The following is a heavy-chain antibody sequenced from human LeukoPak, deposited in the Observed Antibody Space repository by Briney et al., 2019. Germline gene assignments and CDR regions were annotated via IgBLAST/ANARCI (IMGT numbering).Heavy chain of an antibody. V-gene: IGHV4-39*01. CDR2: IYYSGST. J-gene: IGHJ4*02. CDR3: ARLGWELLVHGCYFDY. Sequence: SETLSLTCTVSGGSISSSSYYWGWIRQPPGKGLEWIGSIYYSGSTYYNPSLKSRVTISVDTSKNQFSLKLSSVTAADTAVYYCARLGWELLVHGCYFDYWGQGTLVTVSS. D-gene: IGHD1-26*01. CDR1: GGSISSSSYY.